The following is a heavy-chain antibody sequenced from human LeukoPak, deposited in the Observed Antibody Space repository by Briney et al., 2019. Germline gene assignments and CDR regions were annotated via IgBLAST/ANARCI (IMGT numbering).Heavy chain of an antibody. CDR2: IYSGGST. CDR3: AGVTGLGTYYYYYYMDV. J-gene: IGHJ6*03. V-gene: IGHV3-53*01. CDR1: GFTVSSNY. D-gene: IGHD3-16*01. Sequence: PGGSLRLSCAASGFTVSSNYMSWVRQAPGKGLEWVSVIYSGGSTYYADSVKGRFTISRDNSKNTLYLQMNSLRAEDTAVYYCAGVTGLGTYYYYYYMDVWGKGTTVTVSS.